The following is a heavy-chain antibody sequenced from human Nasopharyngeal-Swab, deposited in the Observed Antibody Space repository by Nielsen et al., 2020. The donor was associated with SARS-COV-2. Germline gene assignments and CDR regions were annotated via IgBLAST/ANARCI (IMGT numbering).Heavy chain of an antibody. CDR2: INPSGGST. Sequence: WVRQAPGQGLEWMGIINPSGGSTSYAQKFQGRVTMTRDTSTSTVYMELSSLRSEDTAVYYCASGYGSGRGKYFQHWGQGTLGTVSS. D-gene: IGHD3-10*01. V-gene: IGHV1-46*01. J-gene: IGHJ1*01. CDR3: ASGYGSGRGKYFQH.